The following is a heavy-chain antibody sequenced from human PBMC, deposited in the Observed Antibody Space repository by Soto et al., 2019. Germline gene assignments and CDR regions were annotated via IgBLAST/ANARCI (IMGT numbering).Heavy chain of an antibody. D-gene: IGHD1-1*01. CDR3: ARNALRNPSSVDYYYYGMDV. V-gene: IGHV1-2*04. J-gene: IGHJ6*02. CDR2: INPNSGGT. CDR1: GYTFTGYY. Sequence: ASVKVSCKASGYTFTGYYMHWVRQAPGQGLEWMGWINPNSGGTNYAQKFQGWVTMTRDTSISTAYMELSRLRSDDTAVYYCARNALRNPSSVDYYYYGMDVWGQGTTVTVSS.